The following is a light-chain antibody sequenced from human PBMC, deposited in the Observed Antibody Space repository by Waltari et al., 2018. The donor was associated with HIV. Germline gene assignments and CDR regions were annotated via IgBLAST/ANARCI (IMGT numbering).Light chain of an antibody. J-gene: IGLJ3*02. V-gene: IGLV2-23*02. CDR2: DVT. Sequence: QSALTQPASVSGSPGQSITISCAGGSTDFGVYNYVSWYQQYPGKVPKVVIYDVTERPSGVSNRFSGSKSGNTASLTISGLQAEDEADYYCCSFAGTNTWVFGGGTRLTV. CDR1: STDFGVYNY. CDR3: CSFAGTNTWV.